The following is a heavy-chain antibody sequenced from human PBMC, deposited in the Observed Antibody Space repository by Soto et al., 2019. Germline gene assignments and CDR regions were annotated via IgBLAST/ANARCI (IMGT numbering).Heavy chain of an antibody. CDR3: ARAPELITIFGVVDYYMDV. Sequence: GGSLRLSCAASGFTFSSYSMNWVRQAPGKGLEWVSSISSSSSYIYYADSVKGRFTISRDNAKNSLYLQMNSLRAEDTAVYYCARAPELITIFGVVDYYMDVWGKGTTVTVSS. D-gene: IGHD3-3*01. CDR2: ISSSSSYI. CDR1: GFTFSSYS. J-gene: IGHJ6*03. V-gene: IGHV3-21*01.